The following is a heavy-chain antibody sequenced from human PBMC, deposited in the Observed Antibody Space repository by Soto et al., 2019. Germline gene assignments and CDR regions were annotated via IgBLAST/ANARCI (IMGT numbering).Heavy chain of an antibody. CDR1: GGSVRTGSYH. CDR2: IPNSGSP. CDR3: ARIGWGGDS. J-gene: IGHJ4*02. Sequence: ASETLSLTCSVSGGSVRTGSYHWSWIRQPPGKGLEWIGFIPNSGSPDYNPSLKSRVVVSIDRSKNQFSLKVNSVTAADTAVYFCARIGWGGDSWGQGTLVTVSS. D-gene: IGHD7-27*01. V-gene: IGHV4-61*01.